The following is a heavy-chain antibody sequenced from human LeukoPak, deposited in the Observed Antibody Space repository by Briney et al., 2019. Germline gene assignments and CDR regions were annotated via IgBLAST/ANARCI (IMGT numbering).Heavy chain of an antibody. Sequence: GESLKISCRAFGYTFTSYWIGWVRQMPGKGLELMGIIYPGDSDTRYSPSFEGQVTISVDKSISTAYLQWSSLKASDTAMYYCARQEDFGVVIDYWGQGTPVTVSS. V-gene: IGHV5-51*01. J-gene: IGHJ4*02. D-gene: IGHD3-3*01. CDR1: GYTFTSYW. CDR3: ARQEDFGVVIDY. CDR2: IYPGDSDT.